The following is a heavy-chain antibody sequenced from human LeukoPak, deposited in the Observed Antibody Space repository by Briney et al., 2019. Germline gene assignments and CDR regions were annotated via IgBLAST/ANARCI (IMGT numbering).Heavy chain of an antibody. D-gene: IGHD4-11*01. CDR3: ARGRTTGEFDY. CDR1: GGTFSSHA. Sequence: SVKVSCKASGGTFSSHAISWVRQAPGQGLEWMGGINPIFHTPTYAKKCQGRLTITKDESMSTASMDLSSLISDDTAVYCARGRTTGEFDYWGQGTLVTVSS. V-gene: IGHV1-69*05. CDR2: INPIFHTP. J-gene: IGHJ4*02.